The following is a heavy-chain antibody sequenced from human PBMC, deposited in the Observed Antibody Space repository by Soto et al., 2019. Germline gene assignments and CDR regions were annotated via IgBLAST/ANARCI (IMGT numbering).Heavy chain of an antibody. D-gene: IGHD2-21*02. CDR3: AVTPNCGRDCSAASYWYFDI. CDR2: ISGDSGRT. Sequence: EVQLLESGGGLVQPGGSVRLSCAASGLTFGNYAMSWVRQAPGKGLEWVSAISGDSGRTYYADSVKGRFXIXXXXXXXXXXXXXXXXXXEDTAVYYCAVTPNCGRDCSAASYWYFDIWGRGTLVTVSS. CDR1: GLTFGNYA. V-gene: IGHV3-23*01. J-gene: IGHJ2*01.